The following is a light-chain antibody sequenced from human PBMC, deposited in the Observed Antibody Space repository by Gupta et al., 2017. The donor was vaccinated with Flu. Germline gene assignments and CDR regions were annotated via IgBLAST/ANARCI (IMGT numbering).Light chain of an antibody. CDR2: AAS. Sequence: KFLIYAASTLQNGVPSRFTGGGSGTDFTLSITSLQPEDFASYYCQQSFSMPFTFGGGTKVEFK. V-gene: IGKV1-39*01. J-gene: IGKJ4*01. CDR3: QQSFSMPFT.